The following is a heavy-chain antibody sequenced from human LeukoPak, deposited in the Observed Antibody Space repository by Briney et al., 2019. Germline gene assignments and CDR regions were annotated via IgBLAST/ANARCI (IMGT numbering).Heavy chain of an antibody. Sequence: GASVKVSCKASGYTFTDYYMHWVRQAPGQGLEWMGWINTYSGATDFAQKFQGRVTMTRDTSISTVYMELSRLRSDDTAVYYCARVWIQLWSQAFHHDAFDIWGQGTMVTVSS. D-gene: IGHD5-18*01. J-gene: IGHJ3*02. CDR2: INTYSGAT. V-gene: IGHV1-2*02. CDR1: GYTFTDYY. CDR3: ARVWIQLWSQAFHHDAFDI.